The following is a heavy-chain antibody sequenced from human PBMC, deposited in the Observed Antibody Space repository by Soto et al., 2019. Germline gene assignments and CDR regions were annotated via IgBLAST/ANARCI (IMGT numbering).Heavy chain of an antibody. CDR2: IYPGDFDT. V-gene: IGHV5-51*01. CDR3: ARLMVAGNKVGYYYYGMDV. D-gene: IGHD6-19*01. CDR1: GYSFTSYW. J-gene: IGHJ6*02. Sequence: GESLKISCKGSGYSFTSYWIGWVRQMPGKGLEWMGIIYPGDFDTRYSPSFQGQVTISADKSISTAYLQWSSLKASDTAMYYCARLMVAGNKVGYYYYGMDVWGQGTTVTVSS.